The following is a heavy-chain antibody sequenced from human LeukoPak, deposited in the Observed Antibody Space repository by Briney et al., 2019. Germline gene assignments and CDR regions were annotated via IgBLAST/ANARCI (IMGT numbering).Heavy chain of an antibody. CDR2: ISYDGSNK. CDR1: GFTFSSYA. Sequence: PGGSLRLSCAASGFTFSSYAMHWVRQAPGKGLEWVAVISYDGSNKYYADSVKGRFTISRDNSKNMLYLQMNSLRAEDTAVYYCAKEGAYYDSGSYIGHYMDVWGKGTTVTVSS. V-gene: IGHV3-30-3*01. CDR3: AKEGAYYDSGSYIGHYMDV. J-gene: IGHJ6*03. D-gene: IGHD3-10*01.